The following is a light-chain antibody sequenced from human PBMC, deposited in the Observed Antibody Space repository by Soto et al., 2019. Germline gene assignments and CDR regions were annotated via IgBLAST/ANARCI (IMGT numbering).Light chain of an antibody. CDR1: QSVGSY. Sequence: EIVLTQSPGTLSLSPGERATLSCRASQSVGSYLAWYQQKPGQAPRLLIYDASNSAAGIPARFSGSGSGTDFTLSISSLEPDDFAVYYCQQRSKWPITFGQGTRLEIK. V-gene: IGKV3-11*01. J-gene: IGKJ5*01. CDR3: QQRSKWPIT. CDR2: DAS.